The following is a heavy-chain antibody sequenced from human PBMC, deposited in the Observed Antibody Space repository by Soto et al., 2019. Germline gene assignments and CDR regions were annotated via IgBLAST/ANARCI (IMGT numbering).Heavy chain of an antibody. Sequence: GASVKVSCKASGYTFTSYAMHWVRQAPGQRLEWMGWINAGNGNTKYSQKFQGRVTITRDTSASTAYMELSSLRYEYTAVYYCASLTWRSGYDYWGQGTLVTVSS. CDR3: ASLTWRSGYDY. D-gene: IGHD3-3*01. CDR2: INAGNGNT. V-gene: IGHV1-3*01. CDR1: GYTFTSYA. J-gene: IGHJ4*02.